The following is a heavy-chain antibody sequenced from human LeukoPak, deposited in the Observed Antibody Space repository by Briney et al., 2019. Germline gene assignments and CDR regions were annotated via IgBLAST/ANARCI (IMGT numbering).Heavy chain of an antibody. V-gene: IGHV3-23*01. D-gene: IGHD2-2*03. J-gene: IGHJ5*02. CDR2: ISGSGGST. CDR3: AKDGYCSSTSCRATPFDP. Sequence: GGSLRLSCAASGVTFSSYAMSGVRQAPGKGLEWVSAISGSGGSTYYADSVKGRFTISRDNSKNTLYLQMNSLRAEDTAVYYCAKDGYCSSTSCRATPFDPWGQGTLVTVSS. CDR1: GVTFSSYA.